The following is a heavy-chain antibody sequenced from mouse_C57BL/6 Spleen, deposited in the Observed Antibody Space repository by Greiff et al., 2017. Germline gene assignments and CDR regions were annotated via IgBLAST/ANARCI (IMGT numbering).Heavy chain of an antibody. CDR1: GYAFTNYL. CDR2: INPGSGGT. V-gene: IGHV1-54*01. CDR3: VLGGNYEYFDV. Sequence: VQLVESGAELVRPGTSVKVSCKASGYAFTNYLIEWVKQRPGQGLEWIGVINPGSGGTNYNEKFKGKATLTADKSSSTAYMQLSSLTSEDSAVYFCVLGGNYEYFDVWGTGTTVTVSS. J-gene: IGHJ1*03. D-gene: IGHD2-1*01.